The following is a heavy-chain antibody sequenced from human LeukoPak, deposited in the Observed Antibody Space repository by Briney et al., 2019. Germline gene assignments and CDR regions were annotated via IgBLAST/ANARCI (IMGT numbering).Heavy chain of an antibody. D-gene: IGHD3-10*01. CDR3: ARHLSNYGSGTYTAFDV. Sequence: PSETLPLTCTVSGGSTRNYCWSWVRRPPGMGLQWIGYIHYRGNTDYSPSLRSRVTISSDTSRISLKVTSVTAADTAVYYCARHLSNYGSGTYTAFDVWGQGAMVIVSS. V-gene: IGHV4-59*08. CDR2: IHYRGNT. J-gene: IGHJ3*01. CDR1: GGSTRNYC.